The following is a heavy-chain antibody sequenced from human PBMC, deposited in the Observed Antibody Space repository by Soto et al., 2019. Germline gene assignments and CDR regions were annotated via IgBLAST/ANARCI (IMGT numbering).Heavy chain of an antibody. J-gene: IGHJ4*02. Sequence: GGSLRLSCAASGFTFDDYAMHWVRQAPGKGLEWVSLISGDCGSTYYADSVKGRFTISRDNSKNSLYLQMNSLRTEDTALYYCAKDGDRILTGYYDYWGQGTLVTVSS. V-gene: IGHV3-43*02. CDR2: ISGDCGST. D-gene: IGHD3-9*01. CDR3: AKDGDRILTGYYDY. CDR1: GFTFDDYA.